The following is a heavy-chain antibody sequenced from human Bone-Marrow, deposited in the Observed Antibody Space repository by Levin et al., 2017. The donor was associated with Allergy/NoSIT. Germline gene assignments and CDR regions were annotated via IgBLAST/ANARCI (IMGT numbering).Heavy chain of an antibody. D-gene: IGHD2/OR15-2a*01. CDR2: ISYDGTTI. CDR1: GFTFRNNG. J-gene: IGHJ4*02. Sequence: TGGSLRLSCAASGFTFRNNGFHWVRQAPGKGLEWVAFISYDGTTIYYAESVKGRFTISRDNSKNMLYLQMTSLRVEDTAVYYCATPPATHTTYWGQGTLVTVS. CDR3: ATPPATHTTY. V-gene: IGHV3-30*04.